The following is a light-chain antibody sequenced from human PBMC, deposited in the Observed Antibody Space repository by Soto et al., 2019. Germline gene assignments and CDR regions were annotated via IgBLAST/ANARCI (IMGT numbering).Light chain of an antibody. CDR3: QQYHSWPPRT. V-gene: IGKV3-15*01. Sequence: EIVLTQSPATLSLSPVERATLSCMASQSVSSLLAWYQQKPGQAPRLLIYGASTRATGIPVRFSGSASGTEFTLTISSLQSEDFTVYYCQQYHSWPPRTFGQGTKVDIK. J-gene: IGKJ1*01. CDR1: QSVSSL. CDR2: GAS.